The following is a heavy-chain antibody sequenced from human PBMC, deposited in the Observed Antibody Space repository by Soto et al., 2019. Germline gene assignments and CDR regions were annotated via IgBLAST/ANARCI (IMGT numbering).Heavy chain of an antibody. V-gene: IGHV1-18*01. J-gene: IGHJ6*02. D-gene: IGHD6-19*01. Sequence: QFQLVQSGTEVKEPGASVKVSCKASGYTFTNHAISWVRQAPGQGLEWVGWISTYYGNTNYAQKFQDRVTMTTDTSTSTAYMELRSLRSDDTAVYYFSRDRYFVAVAAFLGLDVWGQGTTITVSS. CDR3: SRDRYFVAVAAFLGLDV. CDR1: GYTFTNHA. CDR2: ISTYYGNT.